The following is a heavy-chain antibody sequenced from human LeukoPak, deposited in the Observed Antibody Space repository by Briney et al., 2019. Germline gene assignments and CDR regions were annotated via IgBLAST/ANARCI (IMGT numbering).Heavy chain of an antibody. CDR1: GVSISSSNSY. Sequence: SETLSLTCTVSGVSISSSNSYWGWIRQPPGKGLEWIGSIYYSGNTYYNASLKSQVSISIDTSKNQFSLKLSSATAADTAVYYCARGQYCSGGSCYHDYWGQGTLVTVSS. D-gene: IGHD2-15*01. V-gene: IGHV4-39*01. CDR3: ARGQYCSGGSCYHDY. J-gene: IGHJ4*02. CDR2: IYYSGNT.